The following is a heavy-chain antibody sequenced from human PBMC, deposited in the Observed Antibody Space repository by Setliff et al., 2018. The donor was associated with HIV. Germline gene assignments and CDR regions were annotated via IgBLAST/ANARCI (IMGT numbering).Heavy chain of an antibody. J-gene: IGHJ3*02. D-gene: IGHD5-12*01. Sequence: ASVKVSCKPSGYSFTNHYMHWVRQAPGQGLEWKGVINPTGGSTRNTQKFQGRVAMTRDTSKSTVYMELRSLRSEDTAVYYCASAGAWQRNALDIWGQGTIVTVSS. CDR1: GYSFTNHY. CDR2: INPTGGST. CDR3: ASAGAWQRNALDI. V-gene: IGHV1-46*01.